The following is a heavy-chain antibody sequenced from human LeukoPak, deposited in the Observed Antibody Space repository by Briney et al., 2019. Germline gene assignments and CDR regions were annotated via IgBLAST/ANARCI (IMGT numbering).Heavy chain of an antibody. CDR2: INHSGST. D-gene: IGHD3-22*01. Sequence: PSGTLSLTCAVYGGSFSGYYWSWIRQPPGKGLEWIGEINHSGSTNYNPSLKSRVTISVDTSKNQFSLKLSSVTAADTAVYYCAREGRYYDSSGYWPDWGQGTLVTVSS. V-gene: IGHV4-34*01. J-gene: IGHJ4*02. CDR3: AREGRYYDSSGYWPD. CDR1: GGSFSGYY.